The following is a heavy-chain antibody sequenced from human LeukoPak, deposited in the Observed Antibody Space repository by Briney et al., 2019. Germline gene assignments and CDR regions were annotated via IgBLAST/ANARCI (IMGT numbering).Heavy chain of an antibody. D-gene: IGHD3-9*01. J-gene: IGHJ5*02. CDR2: IIPIFGTA. CDR1: GGTFSSYA. Sequence: SVKVSCKASGGTFSSYAISWVRQAPGQGLEWMGGIIPIFGTANYAQKFQGRVTITTDESTSTAYMELSSLRSEDTAVYYCASTREGYDILTGYYINWFEPWGQGTVVTVSS. V-gene: IGHV1-69*05. CDR3: ASTREGYDILTGYYINWFEP.